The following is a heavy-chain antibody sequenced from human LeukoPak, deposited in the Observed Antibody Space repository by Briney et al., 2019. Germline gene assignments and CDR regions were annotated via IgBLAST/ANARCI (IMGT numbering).Heavy chain of an antibody. CDR3: ARAPPDRTNGVCSLGAFDI. J-gene: IGHJ3*02. CDR1: GFTFDDYA. Sequence: SGGSLRLSCAASGFTFDDYAMHWVRRAPGKDLEWVSNISWNTGSRGYADSVKGRFTISRDNAKNSLYLQMNSLRAEDTAVYYCARAPPDRTNGVCSLGAFDIWGQGTMVTVSS. V-gene: IGHV3-9*01. CDR2: ISWNTGSR. D-gene: IGHD2-8*01.